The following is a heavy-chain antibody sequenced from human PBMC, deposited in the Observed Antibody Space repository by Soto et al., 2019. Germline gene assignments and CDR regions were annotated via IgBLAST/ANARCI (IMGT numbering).Heavy chain of an antibody. CDR3: VRNYQYQFVY. CDR2: ITRDSSAM. CDR1: GFIFSSFS. V-gene: IGHV3-48*01. D-gene: IGHD2-2*01. J-gene: IGHJ4*02. Sequence: GGSLRLSCAASGFIFSSFSMNWVRQAPGKGPEWVSYITRDSSAMYYADSVKGRFTISRDNGGNSLYLQMNSLRAEDTAVYYCVRNYQYQFVYWGQGALVTVSS.